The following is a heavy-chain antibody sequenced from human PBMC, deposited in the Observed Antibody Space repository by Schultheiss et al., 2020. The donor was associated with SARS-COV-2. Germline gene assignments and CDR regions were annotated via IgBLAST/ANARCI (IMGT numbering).Heavy chain of an antibody. CDR2: IYWNDDK. Sequence: SGPTLVKPTQTLTLTCTFSGFSLSTSGVGVGWIRQPPGKALEWLALIYWNDDKRYSPSLKSRLTITKDTSKNQVVLTMTKMDPMDTATYYCAHRLSGSLAFDIWGQGTMVTVSS. J-gene: IGHJ3*02. V-gene: IGHV2-5*01. CDR3: AHRLSGSLAFDI. CDR1: GFSLSTSGVG. D-gene: IGHD3-3*02.